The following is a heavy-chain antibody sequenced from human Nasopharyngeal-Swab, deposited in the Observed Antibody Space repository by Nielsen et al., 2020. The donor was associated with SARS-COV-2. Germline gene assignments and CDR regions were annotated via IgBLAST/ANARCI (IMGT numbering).Heavy chain of an antibody. Sequence: SETLSLTCTVSGGSISSGSYYWSWIRQPAGKGLEWIGRIYTSGSTNYNPSLKSRVTISVDTSKNQFSLKLSSVTAADPAVYYCAREDDSSGYYKPFDYWGQGTLVTVSS. V-gene: IGHV4-61*02. D-gene: IGHD3-22*01. J-gene: IGHJ4*02. CDR2: IYTSGST. CDR3: AREDDSSGYYKPFDY. CDR1: GGSISSGSYY.